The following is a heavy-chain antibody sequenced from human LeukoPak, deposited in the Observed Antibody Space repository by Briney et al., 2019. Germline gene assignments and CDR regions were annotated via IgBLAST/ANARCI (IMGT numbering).Heavy chain of an antibody. CDR2: INHSGNT. Sequence: PSETLSLTCAVYGGSFSGYYWSWIRQPPGKGLEWIGEINHSGNTYYNPSLKSRVTISVDTSKNQFSLKLSSVTAADTAVYYCARRRVVVPTALDYWGQGTLVTVSS. CDR3: ARRRVVVPTALDY. CDR1: GGSFSGYY. V-gene: IGHV4-34*01. D-gene: IGHD2-2*01. J-gene: IGHJ4*02.